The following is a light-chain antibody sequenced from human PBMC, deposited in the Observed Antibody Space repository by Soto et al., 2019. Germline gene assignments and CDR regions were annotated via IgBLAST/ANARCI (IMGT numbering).Light chain of an antibody. CDR1: SSNIGSNY. Sequence: QSVLTQPPSASATPGQRVTISCSGSSSNIGSNYVYWYQQLPGTAPKLLIYRNNQRPSGVPDRFSGSKSGTSASLAISGLRSEDEADYYCAAWDDSLSADVVFGGGTKLTVL. CDR2: RNN. CDR3: AAWDDSLSADVV. J-gene: IGLJ2*01. V-gene: IGLV1-47*01.